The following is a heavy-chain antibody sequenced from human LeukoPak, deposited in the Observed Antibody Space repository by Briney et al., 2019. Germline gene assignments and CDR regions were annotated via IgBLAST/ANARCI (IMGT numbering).Heavy chain of an antibody. CDR1: GYTFTGYY. CDR3: ARVQVVVAAIGEPRFDY. Sequence: ASVKVPCKASGYTFTGYYMHWVRQAPGQGLEWMGWINPNSGGTNYARKFQGRVTMTRDTSISTAYMELSRLRSDDTAVYYCARVQVVVAAIGEPRFDYWGQGTLVTVSS. J-gene: IGHJ4*02. D-gene: IGHD2-15*01. CDR2: INPNSGGT. V-gene: IGHV1-2*02.